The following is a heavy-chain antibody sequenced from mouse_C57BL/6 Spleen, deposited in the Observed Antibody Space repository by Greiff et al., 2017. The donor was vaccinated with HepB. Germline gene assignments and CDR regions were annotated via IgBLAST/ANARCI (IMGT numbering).Heavy chain of an antibody. D-gene: IGHD2-1*01. J-gene: IGHJ4*01. CDR2: ISSGSSTI. Sequence: EVKLVESGGGLVKPGGSLKLSCAASGFTFSDYGMHWVRQAPEKGLEWVAYISSGSSTIYYADTVKGRFTISRDNAKNTLFLQMTNLRSEDTAMYYCARIYYGNCVYAMDYWGQGTSVTVSS. CDR1: GFTFSDYG. CDR3: ARIYYGNCVYAMDY. V-gene: IGHV5-17*01.